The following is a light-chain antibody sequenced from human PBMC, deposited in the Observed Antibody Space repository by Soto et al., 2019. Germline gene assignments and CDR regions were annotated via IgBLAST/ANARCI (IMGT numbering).Light chain of an antibody. J-gene: IGKJ1*01. CDR1: QSVNSW. V-gene: IGKV1-5*01. CDR3: QQFSSYSRT. CDR2: SVS. Sequence: DIQMTQSPSTLSAYVGDRVTITCRASQSVNSWLAWYQQKPGRAPKLLIYSVSNLDSGVPSRFSGSGSGTEFTISISSLQADDFATYYCQQFSSYSRTFGQGTKVEMK.